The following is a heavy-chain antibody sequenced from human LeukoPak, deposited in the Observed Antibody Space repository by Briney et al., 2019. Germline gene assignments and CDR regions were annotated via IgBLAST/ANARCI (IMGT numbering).Heavy chain of an antibody. CDR3: AKEYYRDAFDI. V-gene: IGHV3-23*01. J-gene: IGHJ3*02. CDR2: ISGGAGST. Sequence: GGSLRLSCAASGFTFSSHAMHWVRQAPGKGLECVSVISGGAGSTYYADSVKGRFTISRDNSKNTLYLQMNSLRAEDTAVYYCAKEYYRDAFDIWGQGTMVTVSS. CDR1: GFTFSSHA. D-gene: IGHD3-10*01.